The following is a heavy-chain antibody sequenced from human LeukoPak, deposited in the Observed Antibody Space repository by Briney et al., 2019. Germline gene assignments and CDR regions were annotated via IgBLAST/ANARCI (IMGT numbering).Heavy chain of an antibody. V-gene: IGHV3-23*01. CDR3: APRVVGSAPFDY. Sequence: TGGSLRLSCAASGFTFSSYGMSWVRQAPGKGLEWVSAISGSGGSTYYADSVKGRFTISRDNSKNTLYLQMNNLRAEDTAVYYCAPRVVGSAPFDYWGQGTLVTVSS. CDR1: GFTFSSYG. CDR2: ISGSGGST. D-gene: IGHD2-15*01. J-gene: IGHJ4*02.